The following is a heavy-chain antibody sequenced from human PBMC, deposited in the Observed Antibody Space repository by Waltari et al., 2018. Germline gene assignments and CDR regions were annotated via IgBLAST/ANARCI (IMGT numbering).Heavy chain of an antibody. CDR1: GFSLSTSGVG. CDR2: IYWNDDK. Sequence: QITLKESGPTLVKPTQTLTLTCTFSGFSLSTSGVGVGWIRQPPGKALEWLALIYWNDDKRYSPSLKSMLTITKDTSKNQVVLTMTNMDPVDTATYYCAHSFGLDGDNWFDPWGQGTLVTVSS. D-gene: IGHD3-16*01. V-gene: IGHV2-5*01. CDR3: AHSFGLDGDNWFDP. J-gene: IGHJ5*02.